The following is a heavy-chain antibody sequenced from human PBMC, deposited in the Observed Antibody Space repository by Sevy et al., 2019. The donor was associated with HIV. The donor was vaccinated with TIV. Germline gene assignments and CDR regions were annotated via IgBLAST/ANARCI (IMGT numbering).Heavy chain of an antibody. Sequence: GGSLRLSCAASGSTFRSDIMNWVRQAPGKGLEWVSSISSTSSYIYYADSVKGRFTIARDNAKNLVYLQMNSLRAEDTALYNYISDGKSYDAFDIWGQGKMVTVSS. CDR1: GSTFRSDI. J-gene: IGHJ3*02. D-gene: IGHD3-22*01. CDR3: ISDGKSYDAFDI. V-gene: IGHV3-21*01. CDR2: ISSTSSYI.